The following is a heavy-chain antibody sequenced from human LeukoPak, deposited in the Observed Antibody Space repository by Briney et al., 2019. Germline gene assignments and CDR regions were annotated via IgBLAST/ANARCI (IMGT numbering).Heavy chain of an antibody. Sequence: PGGSLRLSCAASGFTVSSNYMSWVRQATGKGLEWVSVIYSGGSTYYADSVKGRFTISRDNSKNTLYLQMNSLRAEDTAMYYCARERGYCSSTSCYDHYYGMDVWGQGTTVTVSS. CDR1: GFTVSSNY. CDR3: ARERGYCSSTSCYDHYYGMDV. CDR2: IYSGGST. J-gene: IGHJ6*02. V-gene: IGHV3-53*01. D-gene: IGHD2-2*01.